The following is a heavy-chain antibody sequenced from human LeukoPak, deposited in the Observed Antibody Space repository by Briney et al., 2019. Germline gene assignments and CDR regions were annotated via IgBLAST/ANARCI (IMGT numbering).Heavy chain of an antibody. J-gene: IGHJ6*03. CDR3: ARHARERIAVAGDYYYYHMDV. D-gene: IGHD6-19*01. CDR2: IYYSGST. CDR1: GGSISSYY. Sequence: PSETLSLTCTVSGGSISSYYWSWIRQPPGKGLEWIAYIYYSGSTNYNPFLKSRVTMSVDTSKNQFSLKLSSVTAADTAVYYCARHARERIAVAGDYYYYHMDVWGRGTTVTVSS. V-gene: IGHV4-59*08.